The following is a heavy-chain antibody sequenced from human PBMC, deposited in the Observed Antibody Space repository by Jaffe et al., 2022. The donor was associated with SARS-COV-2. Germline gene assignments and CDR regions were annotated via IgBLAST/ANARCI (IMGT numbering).Heavy chain of an antibody. CDR1: GYSFTSYW. CDR2: IYPGDSDT. D-gene: IGHD3-10*01. V-gene: IGHV5-51*01. J-gene: IGHJ6*03. Sequence: EVQLVQSGAEVKKPGESLKISCKGSGYSFTSYWIGWVRQMPGKGLEWMGIIYPGDSDTRYSPSFQGQVTISADKSISTAYLQWSSLKASDTAMYYCARHITMVRGVMVGYYYYMDVWGKGTTVTVSS. CDR3: ARHITMVRGVMVGYYYYMDV.